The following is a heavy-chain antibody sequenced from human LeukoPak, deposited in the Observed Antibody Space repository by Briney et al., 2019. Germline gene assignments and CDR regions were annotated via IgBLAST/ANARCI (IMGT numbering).Heavy chain of an antibody. V-gene: IGHV4-30-4*01. J-gene: IGHJ6*03. D-gene: IGHD1-26*01. CDR1: GGSISSGDYY. CDR3: ARLLIPPWGYYYYYMDV. CDR2: INHSGST. Sequence: SETLSLTCTVSGGSISSGDYYWSRIRQPPGKGLEWIGEINHSGSTNYNPSLKSRVTISVDTSKNQFSLKLSSVTAADTAVYYCARLLIPPWGYYYYYMDVWGKGTTVTVSS.